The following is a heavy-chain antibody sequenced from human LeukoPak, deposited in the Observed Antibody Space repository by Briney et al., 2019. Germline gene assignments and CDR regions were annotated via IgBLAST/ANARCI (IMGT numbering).Heavy chain of an antibody. D-gene: IGHD4-17*01. J-gene: IGHJ4*02. CDR1: DGSISNYY. CDR3: ARVGTVTSFDH. Sequence: PSETLSLTCTVSDGSISNYYWSWIRQPPGKGLEWIGHIYYSGSTNYNPSLKSRVTISVDTSNNQFSLKQSSVTTAGTAVCYCARVGTVTSFDHWGQGTLVTVSS. CDR2: IYYSGST. V-gene: IGHV4-59*01.